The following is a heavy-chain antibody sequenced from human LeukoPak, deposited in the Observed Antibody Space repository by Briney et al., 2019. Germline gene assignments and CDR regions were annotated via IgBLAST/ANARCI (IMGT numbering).Heavy chain of an antibody. D-gene: IGHD4-23*01. CDR2: ISWNSGSI. CDR1: GFTFDDYA. CDR3: ATWPVVTGVMNYGMDV. Sequence: GRSLRLSCAASGFTFDDYAMHWVRQAPGKGLEWVSGISWNSGSIVYADSVEGRFTISRDNAKNSLYLQMNSLRAEDTALYYCATWPVVTGVMNYGMDVWGQGTTVTVSS. J-gene: IGHJ6*02. V-gene: IGHV3-9*01.